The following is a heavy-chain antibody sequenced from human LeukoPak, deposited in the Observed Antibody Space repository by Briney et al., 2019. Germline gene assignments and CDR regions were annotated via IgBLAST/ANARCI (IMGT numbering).Heavy chain of an antibody. CDR3: AKYEGSTGAFDI. V-gene: IGHV3-9*01. J-gene: IGHJ3*02. CDR1: AFTFDGYA. CDR2: ISWNSGNV. D-gene: IGHD3-9*01. Sequence: GRSLRLSCAPSAFTFDGYAMHWVRQAPGKGLEWVSTISWNSGNVVYADSVKGRFIISRDNAKNSLYLQMNSLRAEDTALYYCAKYEGSTGAFDIWGQGTMVTVSS.